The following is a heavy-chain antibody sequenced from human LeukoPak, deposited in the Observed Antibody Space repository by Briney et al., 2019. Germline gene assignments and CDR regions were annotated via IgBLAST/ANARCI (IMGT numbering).Heavy chain of an antibody. Sequence: GGSLRFSCAASGFTFSSYAMSWVRQAPGKGLEWVSAISGSGGSTYYADSVKGRFTISRDNSKNTLYLQMNSLRAEDTAVYYCTTDSRTVTTVYWGQGTLVTVSS. J-gene: IGHJ4*02. CDR3: TTDSRTVTTVY. D-gene: IGHD4-17*01. CDR2: ISGSGGST. V-gene: IGHV3-23*01. CDR1: GFTFSSYA.